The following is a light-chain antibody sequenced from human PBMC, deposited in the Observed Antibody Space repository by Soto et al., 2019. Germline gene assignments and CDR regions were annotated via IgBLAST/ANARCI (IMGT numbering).Light chain of an antibody. CDR2: EGH. Sequence: QSVLAQPASVSGSPGQSITISCTGTSGFVGSFSLVSWYQQHPGNAPKVMISEGHRRRSGVSNRFSGSKSGNTASLTISGLQPDDEADYYCCFFTGTTSQYVFGPGTKATVL. CDR3: CFFTGTTSQYV. J-gene: IGLJ1*01. V-gene: IGLV2-14*02. CDR1: SGFVGSFSL.